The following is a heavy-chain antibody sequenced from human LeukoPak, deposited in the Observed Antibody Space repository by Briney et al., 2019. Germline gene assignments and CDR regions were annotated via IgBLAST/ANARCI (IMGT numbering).Heavy chain of an antibody. CDR2: IGGSGGST. CDR3: ARSLIAAVALNY. V-gene: IGHV3-23*01. CDR1: GFTFSSYA. J-gene: IGHJ4*02. D-gene: IGHD6-6*01. Sequence: GGSLRLSCAASGFTFSSYAMSRVRQAPGKGLEWVSAIGGSGGSTYYADSVKGRFTISRDNSKNTLYLQMNSLRAEDTAVYYCARSLIAAVALNYWGQGTLVTVSS.